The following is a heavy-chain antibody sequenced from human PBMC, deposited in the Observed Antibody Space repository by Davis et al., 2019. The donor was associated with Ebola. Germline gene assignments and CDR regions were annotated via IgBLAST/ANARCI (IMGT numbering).Heavy chain of an antibody. CDR1: GYSFTSYW. CDR2: IDPSDSYT. Sequence: KVSCKGSGYSFTSYWISWVRQMPGKGLEWMGRIDPSDSYTNYSPSFQGHVTISADKTISTAYLQWSSLKASDTAMYYCARELFGGMDVWGQGTTVTVSS. V-gene: IGHV5-10-1*01. J-gene: IGHJ6*02. CDR3: ARELFGGMDV. D-gene: IGHD3-10*01.